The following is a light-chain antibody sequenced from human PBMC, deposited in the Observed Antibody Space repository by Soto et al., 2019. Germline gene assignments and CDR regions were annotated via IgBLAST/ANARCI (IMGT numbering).Light chain of an antibody. CDR3: AAWDDSLSVFYV. V-gene: IGLV2-14*01. Sequence: QSVLTQPASVSGSPGQSITISCTGTSSDVGAYNYVSWYQQYPGKAPKLMIYHVSNRPSGVSNRFSGSKSGNSASLTISGLQGEDEADYYCAAWDDSLSVFYVFGTGTKVTVL. J-gene: IGLJ1*01. CDR1: SSDVGAYNY. CDR2: HVS.